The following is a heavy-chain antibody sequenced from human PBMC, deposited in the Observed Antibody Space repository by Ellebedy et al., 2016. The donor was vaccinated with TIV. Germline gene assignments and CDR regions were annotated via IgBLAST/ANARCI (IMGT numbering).Heavy chain of an antibody. Sequence: GESLKISCKGSGYSFPTYWISWLRQMPGQGLEWLGKIDPTDSYTNYSPSFQGHVTISVDRSIGTAFLQWGSLKASDTAMYYWARHRLRYFEWFESWGQGTLVTVSS. V-gene: IGHV5-10-1*01. CDR2: IDPTDSYT. D-gene: IGHD3-9*01. CDR3: ARHRLRYFEWFES. J-gene: IGHJ5*01. CDR1: GYSFPTYW.